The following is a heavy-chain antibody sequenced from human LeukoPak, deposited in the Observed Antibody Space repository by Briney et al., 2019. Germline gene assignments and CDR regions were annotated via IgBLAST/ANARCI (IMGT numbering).Heavy chain of an antibody. CDR1: GFTFSSYG. D-gene: IGHD4-17*01. Sequence: GGSLRLSCAASGFTFSSYGMHWVRQAPGKGLEWVAVIWYDGSNKYYADSVKGRFTISRDNSKNTLYLQMNSLRVDDTAVYYCAKKAEAYGDSVTQHWGQGTLVTVSS. CDR2: IWYDGSNK. CDR3: AKKAEAYGDSVTQH. J-gene: IGHJ1*01. V-gene: IGHV3-33*06.